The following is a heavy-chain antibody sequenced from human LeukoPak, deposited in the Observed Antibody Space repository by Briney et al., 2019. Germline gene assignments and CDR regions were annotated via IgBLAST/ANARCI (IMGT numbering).Heavy chain of an antibody. CDR2: INTYNGNT. V-gene: IGHV1-18*01. D-gene: IGHD1-26*01. CDR3: ASDLGEGAKRYLDF. Sequence: ASVKVSCKTSGYRFSVYCISWVRQAPGQGLQWMGWINTYNGNTEYAQSLQGRATMTIDTATATAYLEVRSLISDDTAVYYCASDLGEGAKRYLDFWGQGTLVTVSS. CDR1: GYRFSVYC. J-gene: IGHJ4*02.